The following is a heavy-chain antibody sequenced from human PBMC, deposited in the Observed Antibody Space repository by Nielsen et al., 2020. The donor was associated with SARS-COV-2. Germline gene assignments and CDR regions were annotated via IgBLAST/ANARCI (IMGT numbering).Heavy chain of an antibody. D-gene: IGHD4/OR15-4a*01. V-gene: IGHV3-30*02. CDR2: IRYDGSNK. CDR1: GFNFSSFG. J-gene: IGHJ4*02. Sequence: GESLKISCAASGFNFSSFGMHWVRQAPGKGLEWVAFIRYDGSNKYYADSVKGRFTISRDNSKNMVYLQMDSLRAEDMAVYYCAKEVVRTTTRYFDYWGQGTLVTVSS. CDR3: AKEVVRTTTRYFDY.